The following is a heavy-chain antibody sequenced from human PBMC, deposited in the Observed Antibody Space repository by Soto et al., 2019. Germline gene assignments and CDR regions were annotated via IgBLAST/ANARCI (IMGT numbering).Heavy chain of an antibody. D-gene: IGHD5-12*01. CDR2: ISYDGSNK. V-gene: IGHV3-30*18. J-gene: IGHJ3*02. CDR3: AKEHSGYDRAFDI. Sequence: GGSLRLSCAASGFTFSSYGMHWVRQAPGKGLEWVAVISYDGSNKYYADSVKGRFTISRDNSKNTLYLQMNSLRAEDTAVYYCAKEHSGYDRAFDIWGQGTMVTVSS. CDR1: GFTFSSYG.